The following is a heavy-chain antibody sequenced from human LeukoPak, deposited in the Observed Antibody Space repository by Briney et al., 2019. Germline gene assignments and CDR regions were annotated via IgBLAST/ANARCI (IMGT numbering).Heavy chain of an antibody. D-gene: IGHD6-6*01. CDR1: GFTFSDYA. V-gene: IGHV3-23*01. CDR2: ISGSGGST. Sequence: GGFLRLSCAASGFTFSDYAMNWVRQAPGKGLEWVSAISGSGGSTYYADSVKGRFTISRDNSKNTLYLQMNSLRAEDTAVYYCAKFPSPRVAARSYFDYWGQGTLVTVSS. CDR3: AKFPSPRVAARSYFDY. J-gene: IGHJ4*02.